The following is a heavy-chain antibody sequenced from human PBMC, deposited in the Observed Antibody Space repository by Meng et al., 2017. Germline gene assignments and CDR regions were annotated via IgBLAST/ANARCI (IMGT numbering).Heavy chain of an antibody. J-gene: IGHJ4*02. CDR2: INPKSGDT. Sequence: GQLVQPGDEVKKPGPSVKASCKPSGYNFPDYYINWVRRAPGQGLEWMGRINPKSGDTHYAQKFQARVTMTGDTSISTAYMELSGLRSDDTAMYYCARDEDISAAGKLFGDYWGQGTLVTVSS. CDR1: GYNFPDYY. D-gene: IGHD6-25*01. V-gene: IGHV1-2*06. CDR3: ARDEDISAAGKLFGDY.